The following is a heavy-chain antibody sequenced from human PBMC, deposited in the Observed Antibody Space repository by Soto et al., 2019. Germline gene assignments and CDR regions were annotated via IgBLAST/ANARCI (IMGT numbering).Heavy chain of an antibody. D-gene: IGHD2-2*01. V-gene: IGHV4-4*02. CDR3: ASLGYDTRLNYMCFYF. CDR1: GGALTSGNW. J-gene: IGHJ4*02. CDR2: IFHDGTA. Sequence: LETLSLTCAVSGGALTSGNWWTCVRESPQRGLEYIGEIFHDGTASYYPSFERRLAMSVDSSRNQFSLNLTSVSAADTAGYFFASLGYDTRLNYMCFYFCGPGTLVTASS.